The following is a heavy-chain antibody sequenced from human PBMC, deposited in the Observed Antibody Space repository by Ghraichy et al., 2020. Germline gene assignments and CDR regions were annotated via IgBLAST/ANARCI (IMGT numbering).Heavy chain of an antibody. CDR3: ARASTVKGFYYYDGMDV. CDR1: GFTFSTYN. V-gene: IGHV3-48*02. CDR2: ITSSSRTI. D-gene: IGHD4-17*01. J-gene: IGHJ6*02. Sequence: GESLRLSCVGSGFTFSTYNMNWVRQSPGKGLDWVSYITSSSRTIFYADSVKGRFTVSRDNARNTLYLQMSSLRDEDTAVYYCARASTVKGFYYYDGMDVWGQGTTVTVSS.